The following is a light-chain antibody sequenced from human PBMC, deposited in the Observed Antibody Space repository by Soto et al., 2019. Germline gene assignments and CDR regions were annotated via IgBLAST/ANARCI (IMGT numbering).Light chain of an antibody. Sequence: EIVLTQSPATLSLSPGERATLSCRASQSVSSYLAWYQQKPGQAPRLLIYDTSKRATGIPARFSGSGSGTDFSLTISSLEPEDFAVYYCQQRTNWPRSFTFGPGTKVDIK. V-gene: IGKV3-11*01. J-gene: IGKJ3*01. CDR2: DTS. CDR3: QQRTNWPRSFT. CDR1: QSVSSY.